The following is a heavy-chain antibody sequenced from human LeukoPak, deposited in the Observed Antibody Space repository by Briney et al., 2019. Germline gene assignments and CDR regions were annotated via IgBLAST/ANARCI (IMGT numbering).Heavy chain of an antibody. CDR2: INHSGST. Sequence: SETLSLTCTVSGGSISSYYWSWIRQPPGKGLEWIGEINHSGSTNYNPSLKSRVTISVDTSKNQFSLKLSSVTAADTAVYYCARRSEYYDFWSGIDYFDYWGQGTLVTVSS. CDR3: ARRSEYYDFWSGIDYFDY. CDR1: GGSISSYY. D-gene: IGHD3-3*01. V-gene: IGHV4-34*01. J-gene: IGHJ4*02.